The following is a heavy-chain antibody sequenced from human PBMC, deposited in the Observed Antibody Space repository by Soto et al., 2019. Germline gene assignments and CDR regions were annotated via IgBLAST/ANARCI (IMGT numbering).Heavy chain of an antibody. CDR1: GYTFTSYD. J-gene: IGHJ5*02. Sequence: QVQLVQSGAEVKKPGASVKVSCKASGYTFTSYDINWVRQATGQGLEWMGWMNPNSGNTGYAQKFQGRVTMTRNTSISTAYRELSSLRSEGTAVEDCARGAEVWWESRGWYGSGEGEWVDPGGQGTLVTVSP. CDR2: MNPNSGNT. D-gene: IGHD6-19*01. V-gene: IGHV1-8*01. CDR3: ARGAEVWWESRGWYGSGEGEWVDP.